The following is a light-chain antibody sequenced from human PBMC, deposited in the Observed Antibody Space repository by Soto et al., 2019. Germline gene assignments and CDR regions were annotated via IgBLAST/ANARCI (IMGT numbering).Light chain of an antibody. CDR3: SSYTDSSTL. CDR1: SSDVGSYNY. V-gene: IGLV2-14*01. J-gene: IGLJ1*01. CDR2: GVS. Sequence: QSALTQPASVSGSPGQSITISCTGTSSDVGSYNYVSWYQQHPGKAPKLLIYGVSDRPSGISSRFSGSKSGNTASLTISGLQTEDEDDYYCSSYTDSSTLFGTGTKVTVL.